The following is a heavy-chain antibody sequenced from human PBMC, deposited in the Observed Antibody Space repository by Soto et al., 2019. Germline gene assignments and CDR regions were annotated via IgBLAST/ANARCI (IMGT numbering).Heavy chain of an antibody. CDR2: ISYDGSNK. Sequence: GGSLRLSCAASGFTFSSYGMHWVRQAPGKGLEWVAVISYDGSNKYYADSVKGRFTISRDNSKNTLYLQMNSLRAEDTAVYYCGGYYYGMDVWGQGTTVTVSS. CDR1: GFTFSSYG. V-gene: IGHV3-30*03. CDR3: GGYYYGMDV. J-gene: IGHJ6*02.